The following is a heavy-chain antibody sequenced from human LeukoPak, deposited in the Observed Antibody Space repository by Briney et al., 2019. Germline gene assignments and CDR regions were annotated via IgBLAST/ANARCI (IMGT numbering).Heavy chain of an antibody. CDR2: IRYDGSNK. J-gene: IGHJ4*02. D-gene: IGHD3-10*01. CDR3: AKLSDQLLWFGELFPQFDY. V-gene: IGHV3-30*02. Sequence: PGGSLRLSCAASGFTFSSYGMHWVRQAPGKGLEWVAFIRYDGSNKYYADSVKGRFTISRDNSKNTLYLQMNSLRAEDTAVYYCAKLSDQLLWFGELFPQFDYWGQGTLVTVSS. CDR1: GFTFSSYG.